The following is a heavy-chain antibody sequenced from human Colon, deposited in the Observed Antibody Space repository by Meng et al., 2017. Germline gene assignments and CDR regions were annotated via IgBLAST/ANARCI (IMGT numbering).Heavy chain of an antibody. J-gene: IGHJ4*02. D-gene: IGHD2/OR15-2a*01. V-gene: IGHV1-8*01. CDR3: ARDRIGGFDL. CDR1: GYAFTSYE. CDR2: MNPNSDNT. Sequence: QVQLVQSGAEVKTPGASVKVSCKASGYAFTSYEINWVRQAPGQGLEWMGWMNPNSDNTASAQHFLGRVTMTRDTSINTAYMELTSLRFVYTAVYYCARDRIGGFDLWGQGTLVTVSS.